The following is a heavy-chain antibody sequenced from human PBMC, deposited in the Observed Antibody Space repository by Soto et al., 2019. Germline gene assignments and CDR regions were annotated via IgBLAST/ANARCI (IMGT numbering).Heavy chain of an antibody. V-gene: IGHV1-8*01. D-gene: IGHD6-6*01. CDR3: ARGWYSSSFRYYYGMDV. Sequence: ASVKVSCKXSGYTFTSYDINWVRQATGQGLEWMGWMNPNSGNTGYAQKFQGRVTMTRNTSISTAYMELSSLRSEDTAVYCCARGWYSSSFRYYYGMDVWGQGTTVTVSS. J-gene: IGHJ6*02. CDR2: MNPNSGNT. CDR1: GYTFTSYD.